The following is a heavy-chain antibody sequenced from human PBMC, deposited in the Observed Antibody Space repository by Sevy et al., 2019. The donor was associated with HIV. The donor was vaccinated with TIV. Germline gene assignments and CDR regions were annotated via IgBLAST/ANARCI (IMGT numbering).Heavy chain of an antibody. CDR2: IIPIFATV. CDR3: ARGEKALVRPNFPPIYHYDLDV. Sequence: ASVKVSCKASGGTFRQFPISWVRQAPGQGLEWMGGIIPIFATVNYAEKFQGRVTITADKSTSTGYMELSSLRSEDTAIYFCARGEKALVRPNFPPIYHYDLDVWGKGTTVTVSS. J-gene: IGHJ6*04. CDR1: GGTFRQFP. D-gene: IGHD3-10*01. V-gene: IGHV1-69*06.